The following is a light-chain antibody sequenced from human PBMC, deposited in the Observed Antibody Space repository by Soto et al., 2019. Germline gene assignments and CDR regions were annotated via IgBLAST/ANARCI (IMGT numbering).Light chain of an antibody. Sequence: EIVLTQSPATLSVSPGERATLSCRTSQSISSNLAWYQQEPGQAPRLLIDDASTRAAGIPARFNGGGSGTEFTLTISSLQSEDFALYYCQQFHNWPLSFGGGTKMDIK. V-gene: IGKV3-15*01. CDR2: DAS. CDR3: QQFHNWPLS. CDR1: QSISSN. J-gene: IGKJ4*01.